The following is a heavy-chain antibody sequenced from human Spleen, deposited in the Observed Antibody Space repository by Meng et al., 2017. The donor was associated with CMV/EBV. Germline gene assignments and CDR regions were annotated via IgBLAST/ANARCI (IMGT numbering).Heavy chain of an antibody. CDR1: GGSLSSSNW. J-gene: IGHJ2*01. CDR2: VSQSGTT. Sequence: WAVSGGSLSSSNWWSRVRQPPEKGLEWIGEVSQSGTTNFNPSLTSRLSMSVDKSKNHFSLNLTSVTAADTAVYYCARATPPSDWYFDLWGRGTLVTVSS. CDR3: ARATPPSDWYFDL. V-gene: IGHV4-4*02.